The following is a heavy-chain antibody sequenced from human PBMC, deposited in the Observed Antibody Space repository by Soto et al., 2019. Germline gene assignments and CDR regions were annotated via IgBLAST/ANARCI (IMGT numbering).Heavy chain of an antibody. CDR1: RGSFSGYY. J-gene: IGHJ4*02. CDR2: ISQSGNT. D-gene: IGHD6-25*01. V-gene: IGHV4-34*01. CDR3: ARAPKVSGSTQTRPDC. Sequence: SETLSLTCSIYRGSFSGYYWSWSRQPPGKGLEWIGEISQSGNTNYSTSLKSRVSISIDTSKKQFSLNLASVSAADTAVYYCARAPKVSGSTQTRPDCWGKGTLVTVSS.